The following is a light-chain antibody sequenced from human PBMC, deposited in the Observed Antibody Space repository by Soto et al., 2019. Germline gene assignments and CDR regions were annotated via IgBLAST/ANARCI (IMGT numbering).Light chain of an antibody. J-gene: IGKJ4*01. CDR1: QSVLYSSNNKNY. Sequence: DIVMTQSPGSLAVSLGERATINCKSSQSVLYSSNNKNYLAWYQQKPGQPPKLLIYWASTRQFGVPDRFSGSGSGTDFTLIISSLQAEDVGIYYCQQYYSPPVTFGGGTKVEIK. CDR3: QQYYSPPVT. CDR2: WAS. V-gene: IGKV4-1*01.